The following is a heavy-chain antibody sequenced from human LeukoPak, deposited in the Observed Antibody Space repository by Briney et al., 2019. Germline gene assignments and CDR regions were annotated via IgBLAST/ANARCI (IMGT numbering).Heavy chain of an antibody. CDR3: ASRRIVVVPAATLDY. J-gene: IGHJ4*02. D-gene: IGHD2-2*01. CDR2: ISYDGSNK. CDR1: GFTFSSYA. Sequence: PGGSLRLSCAASGFTFSSYAMHWVRQAPGKGLEWVAVISYDGSNKYYADSVKGRFTISRDNSKNTLYLQTDSLRAEDTAVYYCASRRIVVVPAATLDYWGQGTLVTVSS. V-gene: IGHV3-30-3*01.